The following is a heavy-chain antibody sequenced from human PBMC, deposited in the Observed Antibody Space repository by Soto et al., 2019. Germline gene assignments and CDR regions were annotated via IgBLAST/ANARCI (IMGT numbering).Heavy chain of an antibody. Sequence: HPGGSLRLSCAASGFTFDDYAMHWVRQAPGKGLEYVSAISSNGGSTYYADSVKGRFTISRDNSKNTLYLQMSSLRAEDTAVYYCVKGVSDSSSWYYYGMDVWGQGTTVTVSS. CDR2: ISSNGGST. CDR3: VKGVSDSSSWYYYGMDV. D-gene: IGHD6-13*01. V-gene: IGHV3-64D*06. CDR1: GFTFDDYA. J-gene: IGHJ6*02.